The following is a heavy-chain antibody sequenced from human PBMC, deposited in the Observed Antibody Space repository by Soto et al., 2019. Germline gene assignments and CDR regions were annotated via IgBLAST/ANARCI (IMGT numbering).Heavy chain of an antibody. CDR3: ARDGYCSGGSCYRDYYYGMDV. V-gene: IGHV1-46*01. Sequence: ASVKVSCKASGYTFTSYCMHWVRQAPGRGLEWMGIINPSGGSTSYAQKFQGRVTMTRGTSTSTVYMELSSLRSEDTAVYYCARDGYCSGGSCYRDYYYGMDVWGQGTTVTVSS. CDR1: GYTFTSYC. J-gene: IGHJ6*02. D-gene: IGHD2-15*01. CDR2: INPSGGST.